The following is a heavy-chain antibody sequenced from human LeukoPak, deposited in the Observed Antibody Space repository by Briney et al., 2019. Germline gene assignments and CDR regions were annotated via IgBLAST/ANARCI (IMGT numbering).Heavy chain of an antibody. CDR2: IYYSGST. Sequence: SETLSLTCTVSGGSISSSSYYWGWIRQPPGKGLEWIGTIYYSGSTYYNPSLKSRVTISVDTSKNQFSLKLSSVTAADTAVYYCYILTGYYQDYWGQGTLVTVSS. CDR3: YILTGYYQDY. V-gene: IGHV4-39*01. D-gene: IGHD3-9*01. CDR1: GGSISSSSYY. J-gene: IGHJ4*02.